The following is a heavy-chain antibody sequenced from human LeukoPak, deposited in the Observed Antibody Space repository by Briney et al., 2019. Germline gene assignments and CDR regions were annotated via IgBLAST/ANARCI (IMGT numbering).Heavy chain of an antibody. D-gene: IGHD3-16*02. CDR3: AKDRSVWGSYRYYFDY. Sequence: GGSLRLSCAASGFTFSSYAMSWVRQAPGKGLEWVSAISGSGGSTYYADSVKGRFTISRDNSKNTLYLQMNSLRAEDTAVYYCAKDRSVWGSYRYYFDYWGQGTLVTVSS. CDR2: ISGSGGST. J-gene: IGHJ4*02. V-gene: IGHV3-23*01. CDR1: GFTFSSYA.